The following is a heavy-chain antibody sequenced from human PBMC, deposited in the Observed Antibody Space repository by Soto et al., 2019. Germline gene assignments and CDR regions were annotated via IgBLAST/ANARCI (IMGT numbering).Heavy chain of an antibody. Sequence: GASVKVSCKASGYTFTSYYMHWVRQAPGQGLEWMGIINPSGGSTSYAQKFQGRVTMTRDTSTSTVYMELSSLRSEDTAVYYCAREDTPSSNVLRFLEWLEYAFDIWGQGKMVTVSS. CDR2: INPSGGST. V-gene: IGHV1-46*03. D-gene: IGHD3-3*01. CDR1: GYTFTSYY. J-gene: IGHJ3*02. CDR3: AREDTPSSNVLRFLEWLEYAFDI.